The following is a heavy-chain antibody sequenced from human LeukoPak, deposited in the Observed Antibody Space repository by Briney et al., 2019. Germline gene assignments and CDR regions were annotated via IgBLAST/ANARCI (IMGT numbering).Heavy chain of an antibody. CDR1: GGPLSTYY. D-gene: IGHD5-12*01. V-gene: IGHV4-4*07. CDR2: IYTSGST. J-gene: IGHJ5*02. CDR3: ARCSGNGYDHPWFDP. Sequence: SETLSLTCTVSGGPLSTYYWNWIRQPPGKGLEWIGRIYTSGSTNYNPSLKSRVTMSVETSKNQFSPRLSSVTAADRAVYYCARCSGNGYDHPWFDPWGQGTLVTVSS.